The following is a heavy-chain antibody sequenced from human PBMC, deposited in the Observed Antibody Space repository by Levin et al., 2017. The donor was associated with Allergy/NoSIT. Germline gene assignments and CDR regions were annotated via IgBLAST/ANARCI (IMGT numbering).Heavy chain of an antibody. V-gene: IGHV3-21*01. CDR3: ARDNGGSGGWCYFEY. Sequence: GESLKISCAASGFSFDTYSFTWVRQAPGKGLEWVSSISSSSTYIYYADSVRGRFTISRDNAKKSLYLQMSSLRAEDTAIYYCARDNGGSGGWCYFEYWGQGTLVTVSS. CDR1: GFSFDTYS. CDR2: ISSSSTYI. J-gene: IGHJ4*03. D-gene: IGHD6-19*01.